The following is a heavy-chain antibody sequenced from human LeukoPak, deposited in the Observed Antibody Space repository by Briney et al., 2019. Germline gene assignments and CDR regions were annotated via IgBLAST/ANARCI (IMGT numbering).Heavy chain of an antibody. J-gene: IGHJ4*02. CDR3: ARDFCGGDCYLGGYYFDY. CDR2: IYYSGST. Sequence: PSETLPLTCTVSGGSISSCYWSWIRQPPGKGLEWIGYIYYSGSTNYNPSLKSRVTISVDTSKNQFSLKLSSVTAADTAVYYCARDFCGGDCYLGGYYFDYWGQGTLVTVSS. V-gene: IGHV4-59*01. D-gene: IGHD2-21*02. CDR1: GGSISSCY.